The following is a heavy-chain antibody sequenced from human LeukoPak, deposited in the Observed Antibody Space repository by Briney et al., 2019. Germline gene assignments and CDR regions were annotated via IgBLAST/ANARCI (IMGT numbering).Heavy chain of an antibody. Sequence: SETLSLTCTVSGDSTSNINYYWGWIRQPPGKGLEWIGSIYYSGSAYYNPSLKSRVTISVDTSKNQFSLKLSSVTAADTAVYYCASQRNDYYDSSGHDYWGQGTLVTVSS. J-gene: IGHJ4*02. CDR2: IYYSGSA. CDR3: ASQRNDYYDSSGHDY. D-gene: IGHD3-22*01. CDR1: GDSTSNINYY. V-gene: IGHV4-39*01.